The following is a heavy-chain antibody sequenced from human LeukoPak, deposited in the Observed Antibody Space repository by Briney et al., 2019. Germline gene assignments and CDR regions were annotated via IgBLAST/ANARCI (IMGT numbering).Heavy chain of an antibody. V-gene: IGHV4-59*01. CDR1: GGSISSYY. CDR3: ARSSGSHDAFDI. Sequence: SETLSLTCTVSGGSISSYYWSWIRQPPGKGLEWTGYIYYSGSTNYNPSLKSRVTISVDTSKNQFSLKLSSVTAADTAVYYCARSSGSHDAFDIWGQGTMVTVSS. D-gene: IGHD6-19*01. J-gene: IGHJ3*02. CDR2: IYYSGST.